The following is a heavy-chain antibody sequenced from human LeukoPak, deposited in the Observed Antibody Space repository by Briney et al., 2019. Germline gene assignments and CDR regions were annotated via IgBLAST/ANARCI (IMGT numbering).Heavy chain of an antibody. CDR1: GGSFSGYY. V-gene: IGHV4-34*01. CDR2: INHSGST. CDR3: ASGHSGYELDYYYYYMDV. D-gene: IGHD5-12*01. Sequence: SETLSLTCAVHGGSFSGYYWNWIRQPPGKGLEWIGEINHSGSTKYNPSLKSRVTISVDTSKNQFSLKLSSVTAADTAVYYCASGHSGYELDYYYYYMDVWGKGTTVTVSS. J-gene: IGHJ6*03.